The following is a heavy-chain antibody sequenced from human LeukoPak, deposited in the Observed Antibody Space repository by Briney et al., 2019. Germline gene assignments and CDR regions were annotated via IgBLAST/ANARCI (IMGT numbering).Heavy chain of an antibody. Sequence: GASVKVSCKASGYTFTSYAMHWVRQAPGQRLEWMGWINAGNGNTKYSQKFQGRVTISRDTSASTAYMDVSSLRSEDTAVYYCARRITMTVVVIPPFDYWGQGTLVTVSS. CDR1: GYTFTSYA. J-gene: IGHJ4*02. CDR3: ARRITMTVVVIPPFDY. CDR2: INAGNGNT. D-gene: IGHD3-22*01. V-gene: IGHV1-3*01.